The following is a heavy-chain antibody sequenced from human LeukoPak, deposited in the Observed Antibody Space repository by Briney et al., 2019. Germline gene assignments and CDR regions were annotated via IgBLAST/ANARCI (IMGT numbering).Heavy chain of an antibody. J-gene: IGHJ3*02. CDR2: FDPEDGET. Sequence: ASVKVSCKVSGYTLTELSMHWVRQAPGKGLEWMGGFDPEDGETIYAQKFQGRVTMTEDTSTDTACMELSSLRSEDTAVYYCAYELLREGWYGAFDIWGQGTMVTVSS. CDR3: AYELLREGWYGAFDI. D-gene: IGHD1-26*01. V-gene: IGHV1-24*01. CDR1: GYTLTELS.